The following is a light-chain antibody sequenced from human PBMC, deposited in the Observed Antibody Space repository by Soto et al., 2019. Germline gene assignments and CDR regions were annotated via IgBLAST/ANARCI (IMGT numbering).Light chain of an antibody. CDR2: HAS. CDR1: QSVSNT. V-gene: IGKV3-15*01. Sequence: IMMTQSPATLSVSPGERATLSCRASQSVSNTLAWYQQKPGQAPRLLIYHASTRATGIPARFSGSGSGTEFTLTISGLQSEDFAVYYCQQYKNWPPWTFGQGTKVEIK. CDR3: QQYKNWPPWT. J-gene: IGKJ1*01.